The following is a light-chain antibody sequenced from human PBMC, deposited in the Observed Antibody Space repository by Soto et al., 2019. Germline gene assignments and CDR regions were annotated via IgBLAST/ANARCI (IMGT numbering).Light chain of an antibody. CDR1: SSDVGGYNY. CDR2: DVS. CDR3: CSYAGSYTVV. V-gene: IGLV2-11*01. Sequence: QSALTQPRSVSVSTGQSVTISCTGTSSDVGGYNYVSWYQQHPGKAPKLMIYDVSKRPSGVPDRFSGSKSGNTASMTISGLQAEDEAEYYCCSYAGSYTVVFGGGTPLTVL. J-gene: IGLJ2*01.